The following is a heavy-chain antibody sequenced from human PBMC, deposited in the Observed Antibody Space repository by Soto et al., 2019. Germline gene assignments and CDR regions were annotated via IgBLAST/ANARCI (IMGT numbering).Heavy chain of an antibody. D-gene: IGHD3-22*01. CDR1: GGSISSGGYS. CDR2: IYHSGST. V-gene: IGHV4-30-2*01. J-gene: IGHJ4*02. CDR3: ARGNYDSSGYYYVPEFDY. Sequence: SETLSLTCAVSGGSISSGGYSWSWIRQPPGKGLEWIGYIYHSGSTYYNPSLKSRVTISVDRSKNQFSLKLSSVTAADTTVYYCARGNYDSSGYYYVPEFDYWGQGTLVTVSS.